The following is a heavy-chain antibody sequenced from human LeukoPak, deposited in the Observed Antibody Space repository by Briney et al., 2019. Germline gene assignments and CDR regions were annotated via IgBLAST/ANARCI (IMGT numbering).Heavy chain of an antibody. CDR1: GFPFSSYW. D-gene: IGHD3-9*01. J-gene: IGHJ5*02. Sequence: GGSLRLSCVASGFPFSSYWMTWVRQAPGKGLEWVANIKQDGSKKSYVDSVKGRFTISRDNSKNTLYLQMNYLRAEDTAVYYCAKDPPSVGGRHDWLLDSWGQGTLVIVSS. V-gene: IGHV3-7*03. CDR2: IKQDGSKK. CDR3: AKDPPSVGGRHDWLLDS.